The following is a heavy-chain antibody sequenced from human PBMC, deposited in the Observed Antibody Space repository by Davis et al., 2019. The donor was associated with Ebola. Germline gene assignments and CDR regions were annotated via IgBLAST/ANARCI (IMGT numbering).Heavy chain of an antibody. CDR2: INPNSGDT. J-gene: IGHJ6*02. CDR3: ARTAVSWSDPTYYYAMDV. Sequence: ASVKVSCKASGGSFSSLAINWVRQAPGQGLEWMGWINPNSGDTKYAQRFQGWVTMTTDTSINTAYMELTGLKSDDTAVYYCARTAVSWSDPTYYYAMDVWGQGTTVTVSS. V-gene: IGHV1-2*04. D-gene: IGHD6-13*01. CDR1: GGSFSSLA.